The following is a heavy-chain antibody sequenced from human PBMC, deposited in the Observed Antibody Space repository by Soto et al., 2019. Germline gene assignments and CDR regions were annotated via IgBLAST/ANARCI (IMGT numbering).Heavy chain of an antibody. CDR3: ATRGRRRERLFDY. CDR1: GGSFSDYY. V-gene: IGHV4-34*01. Sequence: SETLSLTCAVYGGSFSDYYWSWIRQPPGKGLEWIGEINHSGSTNYSPSLKSRVTISVDTSKNQFSLKLSSVTAADTAVYYCATRGRRRERLFDYWGQGTLVTASS. D-gene: IGHD6-25*01. J-gene: IGHJ4*02. CDR2: INHSGST.